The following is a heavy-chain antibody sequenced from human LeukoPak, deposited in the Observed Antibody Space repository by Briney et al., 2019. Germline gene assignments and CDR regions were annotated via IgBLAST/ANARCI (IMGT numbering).Heavy chain of an antibody. D-gene: IGHD5-24*01. Sequence: GGSLRLSCAVSGFTVSGNYMSWVRQAPGKGLEWVSLIYSGGTTYYADSVKGRFTISRDNSKNTLYLQMNSLRAEDTAVYYCARGAARMVEIATIISFEYWGQGTLVTVSS. J-gene: IGHJ4*02. V-gene: IGHV3-53*05. CDR1: GFTVSGNY. CDR3: ARGAARMVEIATIISFEY. CDR2: IYSGGTT.